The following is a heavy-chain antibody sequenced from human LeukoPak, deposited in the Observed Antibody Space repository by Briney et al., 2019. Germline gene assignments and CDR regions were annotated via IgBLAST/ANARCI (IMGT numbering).Heavy chain of an antibody. CDR1: GFTFSSYE. V-gene: IGHV3-48*03. D-gene: IGHD3-10*01. J-gene: IGHJ6*04. CDR3: ARAMVRGVIIHYYYYGMDV. Sequence: GGSLSLSCAASGFTFSSYEMNWVRQAPGKGLEWVSYISSSGSTIYYADSVKGRSTISRDNAKNSLYLQMNSLRAEDTAVYYCARAMVRGVIIHYYYYGMDVWGKGTTVTVSS. CDR2: ISSSGSTI.